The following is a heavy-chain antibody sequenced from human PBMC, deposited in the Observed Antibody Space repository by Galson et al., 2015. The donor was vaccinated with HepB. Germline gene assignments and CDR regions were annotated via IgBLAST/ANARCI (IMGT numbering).Heavy chain of an antibody. D-gene: IGHD2-2*01. CDR1: GFTVSSSY. CDR2: IYTGGTT. Sequence: SLRLSYAASGFTVSSSYMSWVRQAPGKGLEWVSVIYTGGTTYYAESVKGRFSISRDNSKNTLYLQMNSLRAEDTAVYYCAKDRECSSTKCYDNWFDPWGQGTLVTVSS. V-gene: IGHV3-53*05. CDR3: AKDRECSSTKCYDNWFDP. J-gene: IGHJ5*02.